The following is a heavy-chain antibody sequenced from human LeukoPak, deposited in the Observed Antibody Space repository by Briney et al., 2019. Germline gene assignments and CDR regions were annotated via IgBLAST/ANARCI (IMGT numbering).Heavy chain of an antibody. CDR1: GFTFSSYG. Sequence: PGRSLRLSCAASGFTFSSYGMHWVRQAPGKGLEWVAVISYDGSNKYYADSVKGRFTISRDNSKNTLYLQMNSLRAEDTAMYYCAKVLPTSGWSSSCYFDYWGQGTLVTVSS. D-gene: IGHD6-19*01. J-gene: IGHJ4*02. CDR3: AKVLPTSGWSSSCYFDY. CDR2: ISYDGSNK. V-gene: IGHV3-30*18.